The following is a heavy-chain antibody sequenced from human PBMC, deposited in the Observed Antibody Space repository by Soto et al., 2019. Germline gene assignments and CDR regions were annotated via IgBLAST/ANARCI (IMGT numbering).Heavy chain of an antibody. CDR3: TSLYCSSTSCPYAMDV. CDR2: IRSKAYGGTT. V-gene: IGHV3-49*03. Sequence: PGGSLRLSCTASGFTFGDYAMSWFRQAPGKGLEWVGFIRSKAYGGTTEYAASVKGRFTILRDDSKSVAYLQMNSLKTEDTAVYYCTSLYCSSTSCPYAMDVWGQGTTVTVSS. J-gene: IGHJ6*02. D-gene: IGHD2-2*01. CDR1: GFTFGDYA.